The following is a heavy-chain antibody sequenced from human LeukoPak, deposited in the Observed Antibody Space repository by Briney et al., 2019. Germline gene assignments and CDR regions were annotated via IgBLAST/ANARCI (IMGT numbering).Heavy chain of an antibody. V-gene: IGHV3-53*01. D-gene: IGHD3-22*01. J-gene: IGHJ4*02. Sequence: GGSLRLSCAASGFIVSTNSMSWVRQAPGKGLEWDSVIYSGGNTYYADSVKGRLTISRDTSKSTLYLQMSSLRAEDTAVYYCALHYDSSGYFARNFDYWGQGTLVTVSS. CDR1: GFIVSTNS. CDR2: IYSGGNT. CDR3: ALHYDSSGYFARNFDY.